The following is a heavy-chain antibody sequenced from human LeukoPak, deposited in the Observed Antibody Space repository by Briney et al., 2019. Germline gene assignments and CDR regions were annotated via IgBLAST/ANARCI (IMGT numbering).Heavy chain of an antibody. CDR1: GGSISSSSYY. CDR2: IYYSGST. CDR3: ARVTLEHCSSTSCYWGYYFDY. D-gene: IGHD2-2*01. Sequence: KPSETLSLTCTVSGGSISSSSYYWGWIRQPPGKGLEWIGSIYYSGSTYYNPSLKSRVTISVDTSKNQFSLKLSSVTAADTAVYYCARVTLEHCSSTSCYWGYYFDYWGQGTLVTVSS. V-gene: IGHV4-39*07. J-gene: IGHJ4*02.